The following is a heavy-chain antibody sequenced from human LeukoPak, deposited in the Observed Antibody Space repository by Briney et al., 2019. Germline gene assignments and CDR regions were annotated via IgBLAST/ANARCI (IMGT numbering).Heavy chain of an antibody. V-gene: IGHV5-51*01. CDR3: AHAVHGNFYFDP. J-gene: IGHJ5*01. CDR1: GVNFTNYW. Sequence: GESLQISCKGSGVNFTNYWIGWGRQMPGKGLEWIGLVYPRTSNTKYSPSLQGQVTISADRSINTAYLQWGSLKDSDAAIYYCAHAVHGNFYFDPWGQGTLVTVSS. D-gene: IGHD4-23*01. CDR2: VYPRTSNT.